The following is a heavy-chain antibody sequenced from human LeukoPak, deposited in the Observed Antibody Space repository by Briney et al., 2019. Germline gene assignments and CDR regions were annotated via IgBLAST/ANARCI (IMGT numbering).Heavy chain of an antibody. Sequence: PGGSLRLSCAASGFTFSSYSMNWVRQAPGKGLEWASSISSSSSYIYYADSVKGRFTISRDNAKNSLYLQMNSLRAEDTAVYYCVSKRSGGYNYWGQGTLVTVSS. D-gene: IGHD5-18*01. CDR1: GFTFSSYS. V-gene: IGHV3-21*01. CDR2: ISSSSSYI. J-gene: IGHJ4*02. CDR3: VSKRSGGYNY.